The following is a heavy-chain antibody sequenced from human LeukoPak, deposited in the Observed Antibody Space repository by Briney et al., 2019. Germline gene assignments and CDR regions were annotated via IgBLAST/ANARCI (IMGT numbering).Heavy chain of an antibody. CDR2: IKSKTDGGTT. D-gene: IGHD2-2*01. CDR1: GFTFSNAW. V-gene: IGHV3-15*01. J-gene: IGHJ1*01. CDR3: TARYCRSTSCYGEYFQR. Sequence: KTGGSLRLSCAASGFTFSNAWMSWVRQAPGKGLEWVGRIKSKTDGGTTDYAAPVKGRFTISRDDSKNTLYPQMNSLKTEDTAVYYCTARYCRSTSCYGEYFQRWGQGTLVTVSS.